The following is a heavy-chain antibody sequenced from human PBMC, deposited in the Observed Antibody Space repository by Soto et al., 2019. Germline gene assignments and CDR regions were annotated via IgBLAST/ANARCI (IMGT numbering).Heavy chain of an antibody. CDR1: GFTFSSYA. Sequence: GGSLRLSCAASGFTFSSYAMSWVRQAPGKGLEWVSAISGSGGSTYYADSVKGRFTISRDNSKNTLYLQMNSLRAEDTAVYYCARANMYGADSYYYYGMDVWGQGTTVTVSS. J-gene: IGHJ6*02. D-gene: IGHD4-17*01. CDR3: ARANMYGADSYYYYGMDV. V-gene: IGHV3-23*01. CDR2: ISGSGGST.